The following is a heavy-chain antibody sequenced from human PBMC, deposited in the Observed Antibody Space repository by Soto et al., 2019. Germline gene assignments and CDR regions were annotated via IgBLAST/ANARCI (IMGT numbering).Heavy chain of an antibody. J-gene: IGHJ4*02. Sequence: EVRLLESGGGLVQPGGSLRLSCAASGFTFSNYAMTWVRQAPGKGLEWVSGLNGSGGSTSSADSVKGRFAISRDNSKNTLYLQMNSLRDGDTAVYYCAGVEDEGGSYYDWGQGTLVTVSS. CDR1: GFTFSNYA. CDR3: AGVEDEGGSYYD. CDR2: LNGSGGST. V-gene: IGHV3-23*01. D-gene: IGHD1-26*01.